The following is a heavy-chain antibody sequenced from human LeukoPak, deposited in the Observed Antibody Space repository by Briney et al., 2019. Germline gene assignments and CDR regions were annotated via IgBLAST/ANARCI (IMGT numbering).Heavy chain of an antibody. CDR2: INPNSGGT. CDR3: ARDRNGGSGWLNWFDP. Sequence: ASVKVSCKASGYTFTGYYMHWVRQAPGQGLEWMGWINPNSGGTNYAQKFQGWVTMTRDTSISTAYMELSRLRSDDAAMYYCARDRNGGSGWLNWFDPWGQGTLVTVSS. V-gene: IGHV1-2*04. J-gene: IGHJ5*02. CDR1: GYTFTGYY. D-gene: IGHD6-19*01.